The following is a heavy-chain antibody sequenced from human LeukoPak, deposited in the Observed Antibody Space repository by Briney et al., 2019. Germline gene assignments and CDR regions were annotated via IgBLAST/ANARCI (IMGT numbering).Heavy chain of an antibody. CDR1: GGSISTYY. V-gene: IGHV4-59*08. CDR2: IYHSGST. D-gene: IGHD3-22*01. Sequence: SETLSLTCTVSGGSISTYYWSWIRQPPGKRLEWIGYIYHSGSTKYNPSLKSRVTISVDTSKNQFSLKLTSVTAADTAVYYCARQVPDYNDGSGSPIWFDPWGQGSMVTVSS. CDR3: ARQVPDYNDGSGSPIWFDP. J-gene: IGHJ5*02.